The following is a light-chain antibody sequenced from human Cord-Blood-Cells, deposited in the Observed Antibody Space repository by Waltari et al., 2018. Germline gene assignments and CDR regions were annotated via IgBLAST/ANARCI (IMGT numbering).Light chain of an antibody. CDR3: NSRDSSGNHVV. Sequence: SSELTQDPAVSVDLGQTVRITCQGDRVRSYYASWYQQKPGQAPVLVIYGKNNRPSGIPDRFSGSSSGNTASLTITGAQAEDEADYYCNSRDSSGNHVVFGGGTKLTVL. V-gene: IGLV3-19*01. CDR1: RVRSYY. J-gene: IGLJ2*01. CDR2: GKN.